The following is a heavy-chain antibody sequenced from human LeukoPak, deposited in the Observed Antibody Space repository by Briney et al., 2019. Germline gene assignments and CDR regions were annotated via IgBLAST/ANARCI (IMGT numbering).Heavy chain of an antibody. V-gene: IGHV3-33*01. Sequence: GGSLRLSCAASGFTFSSYAMHWVRQAPGKGLEWVAIIWYDGNPKYYADSVKGRFTISRDNSKNTLYLQMNSLRAEDTAVYYCARLSRDMSSSFDYWGQGTLVIVSS. D-gene: IGHD2-15*01. CDR1: GFTFSSYA. CDR3: ARLSRDMSSSFDY. J-gene: IGHJ4*02. CDR2: IWYDGNPK.